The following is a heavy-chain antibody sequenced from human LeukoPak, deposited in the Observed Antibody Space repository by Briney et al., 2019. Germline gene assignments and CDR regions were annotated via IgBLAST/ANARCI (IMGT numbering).Heavy chain of an antibody. J-gene: IGHJ4*02. CDR2: ISYSGNT. CDR3: ARGEGSRYSYPGDYFDY. Sequence: PSETLPLTCAVSGGSISSYYWSWIRQPPGKGLGWIGYISYSGNTDYSPSLKSRVTMSLDTSKNPLSLKLSSVTAADTAVYYCARGEGSRYSYPGDYFDYWGQGTLVTVSS. V-gene: IGHV4-59*12. D-gene: IGHD5-18*01. CDR1: GGSISSYY.